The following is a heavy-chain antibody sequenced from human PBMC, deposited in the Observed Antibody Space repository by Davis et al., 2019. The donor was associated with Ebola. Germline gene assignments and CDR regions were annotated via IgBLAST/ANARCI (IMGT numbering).Heavy chain of an antibody. CDR3: ARDEGFWSGYYYYFDY. J-gene: IGHJ4*02. CDR1: GYTFTSYG. D-gene: IGHD3-3*01. CDR2: ISAYNGNT. Sequence: ASVKVSCKASGYTFTSYGISWVRQAPGQGLEWMGWISAYNGNTNYAQRLQGRVTMTTDTSTSTAYMELRSLRSDDTAVYYCARDEGFWSGYYYYFDYWGQGTLVTVSS. V-gene: IGHV1-18*01.